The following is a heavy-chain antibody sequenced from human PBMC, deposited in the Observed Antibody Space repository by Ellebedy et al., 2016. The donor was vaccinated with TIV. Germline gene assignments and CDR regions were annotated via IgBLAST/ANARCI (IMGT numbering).Heavy chain of an antibody. CDR3: ARDGGLGELLEGYFDS. Sequence: PGGSLRLSCAASGFTFNSYAMSWVRQAPGKGLEWVSLIFCGGTTYYADSVKGRFTMPSDTSTNMVFLQINSLRAEDTAVYYCARDGGLGELLEGYFDSWGQGTLVTVSS. CDR2: IFCGGTT. V-gene: IGHV3-66*01. CDR1: GFTFNSYA. J-gene: IGHJ4*02. D-gene: IGHD3-10*01.